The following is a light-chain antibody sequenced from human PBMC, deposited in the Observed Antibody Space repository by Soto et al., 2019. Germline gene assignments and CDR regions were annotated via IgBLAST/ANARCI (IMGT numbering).Light chain of an antibody. Sequence: EIVLTQSPGTLSLSPGERATLSCRASQSVSSSYLAWYQQNPGQAPTLLIYGASSRATGIPDRFSGSGSGTGFVLTISRLEPEVFAVYYCRQYGSSPYTFGQGTKLEIK. CDR1: QSVSSSY. J-gene: IGKJ2*01. CDR3: RQYGSSPYT. V-gene: IGKV3-20*01. CDR2: GAS.